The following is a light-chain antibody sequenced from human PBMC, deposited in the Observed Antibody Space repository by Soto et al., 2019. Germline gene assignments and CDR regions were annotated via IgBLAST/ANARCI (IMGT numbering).Light chain of an antibody. CDR3: QHLNSSPFT. CDR2: AAS. CDR1: QSLSTF. J-gene: IGKJ3*01. V-gene: IGKV1-39*01. Sequence: DIQMTQSPSSLSTPVGDRVTITCRASQSLSTFLNWYQQKPGKAPKLLIYAASTLQSGVPSRFSGSGSGTDYTLTISSLQPEDFATYYCQHLNSSPFTFGPGTKVDIK.